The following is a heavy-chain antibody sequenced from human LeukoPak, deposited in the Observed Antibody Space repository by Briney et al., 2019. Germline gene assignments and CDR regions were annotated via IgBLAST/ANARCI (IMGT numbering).Heavy chain of an antibody. CDR3: ARLPTITFFDY. CDR2: IYYSGST. D-gene: IGHD5-12*01. Sequence: SETLSLTCTVSGYSISSGYYWGWIRQPPGKGLEWIGSIYYSGSTSYNPSLKSRVTISVDTSKNQFSLKLSSVTAADTAVYYCARLPTITFFDYWGQGTLVTVSS. J-gene: IGHJ4*02. V-gene: IGHV4-38-2*02. CDR1: GYSISSGYY.